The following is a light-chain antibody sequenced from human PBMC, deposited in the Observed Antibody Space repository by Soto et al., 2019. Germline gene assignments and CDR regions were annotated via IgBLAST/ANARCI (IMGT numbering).Light chain of an antibody. CDR1: QDINIY. CDR2: AAS. CDR3: QKYDGAPLT. J-gene: IGKJ4*01. Sequence: DIQMPQYPSSLSASVGDRVTITCRAGQDINIYLAWYQQKPGKVPKLLISAASTLHSGVPSRFSGSGSGTDFTLTISSLLPEDVATYYCQKYDGAPLTFGGGTKVEIK. V-gene: IGKV1-27*01.